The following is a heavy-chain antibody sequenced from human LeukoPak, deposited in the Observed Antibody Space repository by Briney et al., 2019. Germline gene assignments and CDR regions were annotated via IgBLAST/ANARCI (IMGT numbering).Heavy chain of an antibody. Sequence: ASETLSLTCTVSGGSISSSSYYWGWIRQPPGKGLEWIGSIYYSGSTYYNPSLKGRVTISVDTSKNQFSLKLSSVTAADTAVYYCASVEMATISFDYWGQGTLVTVSS. CDR1: GGSISSSSYY. V-gene: IGHV4-39*07. CDR3: ASVEMATISFDY. CDR2: IYYSGST. D-gene: IGHD5-24*01. J-gene: IGHJ4*02.